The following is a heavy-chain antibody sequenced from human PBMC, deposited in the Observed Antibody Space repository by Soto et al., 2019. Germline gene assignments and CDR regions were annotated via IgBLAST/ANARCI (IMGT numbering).Heavy chain of an antibody. CDR1: GFTFSSYS. CDR3: ARERRGYYYGSGSYDFDY. CDR2: ISSSSSYI. V-gene: IGHV3-21*01. J-gene: IGHJ4*02. D-gene: IGHD3-10*01. Sequence: GGSLRLSCAASGFTFSSYSMNWVRQAPGKGLEWVSSISSSSSYIYYADSVKGRFTISRDNAKNSLYLQMNSLRAEDTAVYYCARERRGYYYGSGSYDFDYWGQGTLVTVSS.